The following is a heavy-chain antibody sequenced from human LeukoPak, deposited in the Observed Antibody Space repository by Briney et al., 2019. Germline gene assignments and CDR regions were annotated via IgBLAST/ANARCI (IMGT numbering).Heavy chain of an antibody. D-gene: IGHD1-26*01. Sequence: GGSLRLSCAASVFTVISNYMSWVRPAPGKGVEWVSVIYIGGSTYYADSVKGRFTFSSVNSKNTLYLQMNSLIAEDTAVYYCAKGSGSHPYWDKGTLVSVSS. CDR1: VFTVISNY. J-gene: IGHJ4*02. V-gene: IGHV3-66*02. CDR3: AKGSGSHPY. CDR2: IYIGGST.